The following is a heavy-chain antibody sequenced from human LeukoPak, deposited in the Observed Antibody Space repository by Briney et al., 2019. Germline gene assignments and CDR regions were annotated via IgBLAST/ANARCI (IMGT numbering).Heavy chain of an antibody. CDR2: LHSDHGAV. Sequence: GGSLRLSCAVSGLSFRTYWMHWVRQVPGKGLVWVSRLHSDHGAVNYADSVQGRFTISRDNAKNILFLEMNSLSGEDTAMYYCAIEGGDGYKFYWGQGTLVTVSS. V-gene: IGHV3-74*01. CDR1: GLSFRTYW. J-gene: IGHJ4*02. CDR3: AIEGGDGYKFY. D-gene: IGHD5-24*01.